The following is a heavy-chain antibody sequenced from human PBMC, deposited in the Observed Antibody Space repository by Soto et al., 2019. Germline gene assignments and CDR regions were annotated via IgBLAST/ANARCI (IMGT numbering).Heavy chain of an antibody. CDR3: ARHDGGSYYYPDAFDI. D-gene: IGHD1-26*01. Sequence: QLQLQESGPGLVKPSETLSLTCTVSGGSISSSSYYWGWIRQPPGKGLEWIGSIYYSGSTYYNPSLKSRVTISVDTSKNQFSLKLSSVTAADTAVYYCARHDGGSYYYPDAFDIWGQGTMVTVSS. J-gene: IGHJ3*02. V-gene: IGHV4-39*01. CDR1: GGSISSSSYY. CDR2: IYYSGST.